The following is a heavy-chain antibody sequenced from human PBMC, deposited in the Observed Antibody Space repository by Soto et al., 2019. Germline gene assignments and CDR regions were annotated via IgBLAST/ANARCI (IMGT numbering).Heavy chain of an antibody. CDR2: ISSSSSYI. J-gene: IGHJ4*02. D-gene: IGHD2-2*01. CDR3: ARDLFGSTAPDY. CDR1: GFTFGDYA. V-gene: IGHV3-21*01. Sequence: GGSLRLSCTASGFTFGDYAMSWFRQAPGKGLEWVSSISSSSSYIYYADSVKGRFTISRDNAKNSLYLQMNSLRAEDTAVYYCARDLFGSTAPDYWGQGTLVTVSS.